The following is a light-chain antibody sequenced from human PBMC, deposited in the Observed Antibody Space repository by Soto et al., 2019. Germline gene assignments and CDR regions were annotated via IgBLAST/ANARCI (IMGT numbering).Light chain of an antibody. Sequence: DIQMTQSPSTLSASVGDRVTITCRASQSISSWLAWYQQKPGKAPNLLIYDASNLDSGVPSRFSGSGSGTEFTLTISSLHPDDFATYYCQQYETYWTFGQGTKV. J-gene: IGKJ1*01. CDR2: DAS. V-gene: IGKV1-5*01. CDR1: QSISSW. CDR3: QQYETYWT.